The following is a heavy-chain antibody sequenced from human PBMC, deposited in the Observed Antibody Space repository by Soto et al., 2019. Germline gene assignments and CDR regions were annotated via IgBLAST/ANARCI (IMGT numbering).Heavy chain of an antibody. CDR3: ARGTIVVVPAAFPLDVAFDI. J-gene: IGHJ3*02. Sequence: ASVKVSCKASGYTLTSYYMHWVRQAPGQGLEWMGIINLSGGSTSYAQKFQGRVTMTRDTSTSTVYMELSSLRSEDTAVYYCARGTIVVVPAAFPLDVAFDIWGQGAMVTVSS. CDR1: GYTLTSYY. CDR2: INLSGGST. D-gene: IGHD2-2*01. V-gene: IGHV1-46*03.